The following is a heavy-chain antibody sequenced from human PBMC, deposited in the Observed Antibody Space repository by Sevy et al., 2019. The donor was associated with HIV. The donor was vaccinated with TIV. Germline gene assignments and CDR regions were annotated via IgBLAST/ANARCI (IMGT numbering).Heavy chain of an antibody. CDR2: ISGSGGST. CDR3: ATPPTMIVVVIPA. V-gene: IGHV3-23*01. Sequence: GGSLRLSCAASGFTFSSYAMSWVRQAPGKGLEWVSAISGSGGSTYYADSLKGRCTIPRANSKNTLYLQMNSRRAEDTAVYYCATPPTMIVVVIPAWGQGTLVTVSS. CDR1: GFTFSSYA. D-gene: IGHD3-22*01. J-gene: IGHJ5*02.